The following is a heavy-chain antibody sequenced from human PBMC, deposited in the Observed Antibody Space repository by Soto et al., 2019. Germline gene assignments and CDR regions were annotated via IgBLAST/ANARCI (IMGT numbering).Heavy chain of an antibody. V-gene: IGHV1-69*13. CDR1: GGTFSSYA. Sequence: SVKVSCKASGGTFSSYAISLVRQAPGQGLEWMGGIIPIFGTANYAQKFQGRVTITADESTSTAYMELSSLRSEDTAVYYCARRGKYSSGWYRGGYNWFDPWGQGTLVTVSS. CDR3: ARRGKYSSGWYRGGYNWFDP. CDR2: IIPIFGTA. J-gene: IGHJ5*02. D-gene: IGHD6-19*01.